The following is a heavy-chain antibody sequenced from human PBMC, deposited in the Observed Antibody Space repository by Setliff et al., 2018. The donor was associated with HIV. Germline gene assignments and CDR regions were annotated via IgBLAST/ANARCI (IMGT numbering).Heavy chain of an antibody. CDR1: GCSISSSSYS. CDR3: ARGRYRSRWYASDHYYIDV. V-gene: IGHV4-39*01. D-gene: IGHD6-13*01. Sequence: SETLSLTCTVSGCSISSSSYSWGWIRQPPGKGLQWIGSIHYRGSTYYNPSLKSRVTISVDTSKNQFSLKLRSVTAADTALYYCARGRYRSRWYASDHYYIDVWGKGTTVTVSS. J-gene: IGHJ6*03. CDR2: IHYRGST.